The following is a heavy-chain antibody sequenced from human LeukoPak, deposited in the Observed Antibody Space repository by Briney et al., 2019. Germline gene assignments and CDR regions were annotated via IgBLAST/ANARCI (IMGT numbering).Heavy chain of an antibody. D-gene: IGHD4-17*01. CDR1: GFTFSSYG. CDR3: AKGDDYGDSYFDY. CDR2: IRYDGSNK. J-gene: IGHJ4*02. V-gene: IGHV3-30*02. Sequence: GGSLRLSCAASGFTFSSYGMHWVRQAPGKGLEWVAFIRYDGSNKYYADSVKGRFTISRDNSKNTLYLQMNSLRAEDTAVYYCAKGDDYGDSYFDYWGQGTLVTVSS.